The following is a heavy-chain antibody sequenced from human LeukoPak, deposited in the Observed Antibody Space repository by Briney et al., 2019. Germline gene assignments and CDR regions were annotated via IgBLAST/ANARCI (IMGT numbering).Heavy chain of an antibody. D-gene: IGHD3-3*01. CDR1: GGSISSYY. CDR3: ARQYDFWSGQRFDP. CDR2: INHSGST. J-gene: IGHJ5*02. V-gene: IGHV4-34*01. Sequence: SSETLSLTCTVSGGSISSYYWSWIRQPPGKGLEWIGEINHSGSTNYNPSLKSRVTISVDTPKNQFSLKLSSVTAADTAVYYCARQYDFWSGQRFDPWGQGTLVTVSS.